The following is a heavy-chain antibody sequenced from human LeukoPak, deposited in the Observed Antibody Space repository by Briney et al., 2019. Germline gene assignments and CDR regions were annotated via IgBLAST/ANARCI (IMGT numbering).Heavy chain of an antibody. D-gene: IGHD4/OR15-4a*01. J-gene: IGHJ3*02. V-gene: IGHV4-59*12. Sequence: SETLSLTCSVSGDSINNYYWTWIRQPPGKGLEWLGFIHHTGHSTYNPSLKSRVTISVDKSKNQFSLKLSSVTAADTVVYYCARVSGRPMVHAFDIWGQGTMVTVSS. CDR3: ARVSGRPMVHAFDI. CDR2: IHHTGHS. CDR1: GDSINNYY.